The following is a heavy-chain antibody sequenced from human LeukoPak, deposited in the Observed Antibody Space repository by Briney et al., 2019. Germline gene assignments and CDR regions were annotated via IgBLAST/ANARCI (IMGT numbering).Heavy chain of an antibody. D-gene: IGHD2-2*02. J-gene: IGHJ6*03. V-gene: IGHV3-23*01. CDR2: LSLSGGNT. CDR1: GFTFSNYA. Sequence: GSLRLPCTAPGFTFSNYAMNWVRQAPGKGLEWVSGLSLSGGNTYYAESVKGRFTISRDNSNNRLYLEMNSLRADDTAIYYCAKPRPPDTLSMDVWGKGTTVTVSS. CDR3: AKPRPPDTLSMDV.